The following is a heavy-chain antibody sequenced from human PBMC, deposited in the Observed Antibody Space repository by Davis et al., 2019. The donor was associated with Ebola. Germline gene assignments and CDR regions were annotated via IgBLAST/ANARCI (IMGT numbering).Heavy chain of an antibody. CDR2: IIPILGIA. CDR1: GGTFSSYA. CDR3: ARALFAHFSFDY. V-gene: IGHV1-69*04. D-gene: IGHD2-21*01. Sequence: SVKVSCKASGGTFSSYAISWVRQAPGQGLEWMGRIIPILGIANYAQKFQGRVTITADKSTSTAYMELSSLRSEDTAVYYCARALFAHFSFDYWGQGTLVTVPS. J-gene: IGHJ4*02.